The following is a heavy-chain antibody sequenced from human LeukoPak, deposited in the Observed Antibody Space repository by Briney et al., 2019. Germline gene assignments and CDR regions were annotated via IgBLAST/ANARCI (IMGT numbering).Heavy chain of an antibody. CDR3: ARDQTIFGEFRFDP. J-gene: IGHJ5*02. D-gene: IGHD3-3*01. CDR1: GGSISSYY. V-gene: IGHV4-59*01. Sequence: PPETLSLTCTVSGGSISSYYWSWIRQPPGKGLEWIGYIYYSGSTNYNPSLKSRVTISVDTSKNQFSLKLSSVTAADTAVYYCARDQTIFGEFRFDPWGQGTLVTVSS. CDR2: IYYSGST.